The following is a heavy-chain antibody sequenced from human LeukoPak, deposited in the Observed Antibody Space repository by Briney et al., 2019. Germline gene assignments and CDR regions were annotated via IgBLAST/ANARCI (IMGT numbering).Heavy chain of an antibody. CDR3: ARPSDYGDYVWALDI. CDR2: ISSSSSYI. D-gene: IGHD4-17*01. Sequence: GGSLRLSCAASGFTFSSYSMNWVRQAPGKGLEWVSSISSSSSYIYYADSAKGRFTISRDNAKNSLYLQMNSLRAEDTAVYYCARPSDYGDYVWALDIWGQGTMVTVSS. V-gene: IGHV3-21*01. CDR1: GFTFSSYS. J-gene: IGHJ3*02.